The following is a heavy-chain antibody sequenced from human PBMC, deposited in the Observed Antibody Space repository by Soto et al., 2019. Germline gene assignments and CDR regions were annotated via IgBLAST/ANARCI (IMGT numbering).Heavy chain of an antibody. CDR1: GYTFTNFY. V-gene: IGHV1-46*01. D-gene: IGHD1-26*01. CDR2: INPSAHST. J-gene: IGHJ4*02. Sequence: QVQLVQSGAEVKKPGASVTVSCKASGYTFTNFYMDWVRQAPGQGLEWMGIINPSAHSTTYAQKFQGRVTMTSDTSTSTVYMEMRSLRSEDTAIYFCARALTAQEPGPWGQGTLVTVSS. CDR3: ARALTAQEPGP.